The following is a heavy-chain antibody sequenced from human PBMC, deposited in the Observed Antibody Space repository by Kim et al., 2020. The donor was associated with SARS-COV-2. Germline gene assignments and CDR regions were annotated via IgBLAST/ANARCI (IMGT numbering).Heavy chain of an antibody. Sequence: GGSLRLSCAASGFTFSSYAMHWVRQAPGKGLEWVAVISYDGSNKYYADSVKGRFTISRDNSKNTLYLQMNSLRAEDTAVYYCARDYLITMIVVVMPWFDPWGQGTLVTVSS. CDR2: ISYDGSNK. D-gene: IGHD3-22*01. V-gene: IGHV3-30-3*01. J-gene: IGHJ5*02. CDR1: GFTFSSYA. CDR3: ARDYLITMIVVVMPWFDP.